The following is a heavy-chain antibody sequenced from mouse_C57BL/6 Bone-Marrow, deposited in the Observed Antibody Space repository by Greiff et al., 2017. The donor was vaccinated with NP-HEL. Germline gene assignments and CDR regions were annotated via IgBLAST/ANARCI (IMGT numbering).Heavy chain of an antibody. CDR2: RKPDNGGT. CDR3: ARGVYGNYAWFAY. V-gene: IGHV1-19*01. CDR1: GERGRDHE. D-gene: IGHD2-1*01. J-gene: IGHJ3*01. Sequence: EVKLQESGPVLVKPGASVKMSCKAAGERGRDHERKWVKKRKGKRGEGRGGRKPDNGGTSYNQKFKGKATLTVDKSSSTAYMELNSLTSEDSAVYYCARGVYGNYAWFAYWGQGTLVTVSA.